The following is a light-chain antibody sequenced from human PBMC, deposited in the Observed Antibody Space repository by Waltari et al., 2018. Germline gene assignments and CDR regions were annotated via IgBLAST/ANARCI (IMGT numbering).Light chain of an antibody. V-gene: IGKV3-11*01. Sequence: EIVLTQSPATLSLSPGERATLSCRASQSVSSYLAWYQQKPGQAPSLLIYDATNRATGIPARFSGRGSGTDFTLTISSLEPEDFAVYYCQQRSNWPITFGQGTRLEIK. J-gene: IGKJ5*01. CDR2: DAT. CDR3: QQRSNWPIT. CDR1: QSVSSY.